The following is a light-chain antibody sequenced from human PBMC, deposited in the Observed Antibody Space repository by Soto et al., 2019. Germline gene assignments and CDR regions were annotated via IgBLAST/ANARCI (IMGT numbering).Light chain of an antibody. CDR3: QQYKGWPVT. Sequence: EIVMTQSPATLSLSPGERATLSCRASQSVSSDLAWYQHKPGQAPRLLVYAASTRATDSPARFSGSGSGTEFTLTISSLQSEDLAIYYCQQYKGWPVTFGGGTKVEIK. J-gene: IGKJ4*01. V-gene: IGKV3-15*01. CDR1: QSVSSD. CDR2: AAS.